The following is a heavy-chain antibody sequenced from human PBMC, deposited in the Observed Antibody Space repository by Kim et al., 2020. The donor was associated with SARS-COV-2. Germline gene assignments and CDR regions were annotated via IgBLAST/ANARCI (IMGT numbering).Heavy chain of an antibody. V-gene: IGHV3-30*02. Sequence: GRFPLSRDNSKNTLFLKMNSLRAEDTAVYYCAKDQLNYYDSSGYPLVFDYWGQGTLVTVSS. D-gene: IGHD3-22*01. J-gene: IGHJ4*02. CDR3: AKDQLNYYDSSGYPLVFDY.